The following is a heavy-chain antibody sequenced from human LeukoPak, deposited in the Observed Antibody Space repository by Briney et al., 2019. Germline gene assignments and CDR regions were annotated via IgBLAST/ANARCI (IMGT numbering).Heavy chain of an antibody. CDR2: IHYTGGA. J-gene: IGHJ6*02. CDR1: GSISPYY. Sequence: SETLSLTCTGGSISPYYWSWSRQSPGNGLEWIAQIHYTGGATYNPSLQSRVTISVDTSNNHLSLRLSPVTAADTAVYYCTRHAQTYYYGMDVWGQGTTVTVSS. V-gene: IGHV4-59*08. CDR3: TRHAQTYYYGMDV.